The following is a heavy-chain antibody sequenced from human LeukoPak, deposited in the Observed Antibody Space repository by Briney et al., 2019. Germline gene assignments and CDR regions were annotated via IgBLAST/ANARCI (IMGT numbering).Heavy chain of an antibody. CDR1: GFTFTSYA. J-gene: IGHJ4*02. D-gene: IGHD4-17*01. CDR2: ISGGGEKT. CDR3: AKRPQVTTYPFDD. V-gene: IGHV3-23*01. Sequence: PGGSLRLSCAASGFTFTSYAMSWARQAPGRGLESVAAISGGGEKTYYVDSVKGRFTISRDNSRNTLYLQMNSLRAEDTAVYYCAKRPQVTTYPFDDWGQGTLVTVSS.